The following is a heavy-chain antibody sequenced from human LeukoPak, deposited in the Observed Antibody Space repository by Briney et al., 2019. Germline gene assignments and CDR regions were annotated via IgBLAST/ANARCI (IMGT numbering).Heavy chain of an antibody. CDR2: IKQDGSVI. CDR1: GFTFSSYA. V-gene: IGHV3-7*01. CDR3: AGDEGWTFDI. Sequence: GGSLRLSCAASGFTFSSYAMSWVRQAPGKGLEWVALIKQDGSVIHYVDSVKGRFTISRDNAKNLLSLQMNSLRADDTAVYYCAGDEGWTFDIWGQGTKVTVSS. J-gene: IGHJ3*02. D-gene: IGHD5-24*01.